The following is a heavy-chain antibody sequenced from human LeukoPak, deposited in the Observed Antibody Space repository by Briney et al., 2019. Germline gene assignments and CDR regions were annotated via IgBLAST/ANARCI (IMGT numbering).Heavy chain of an antibody. Sequence: SETLSLTCTVSGGSISSGGYYWSWIRQHPGKGLEWIGYIYHSGSTYYNPSLKSRVTISVDRSKNQFSLKLSSVTAADTAVYYCAREGYYDSSGYYASAFDYWGQGTLVTVSS. CDR3: AREGYYDSSGYYASAFDY. CDR1: GGSISSGGYY. J-gene: IGHJ4*02. V-gene: IGHV4-30-2*01. CDR2: IYHSGST. D-gene: IGHD3-22*01.